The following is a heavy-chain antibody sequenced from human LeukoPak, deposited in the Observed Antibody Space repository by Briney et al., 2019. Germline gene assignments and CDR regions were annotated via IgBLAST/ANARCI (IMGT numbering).Heavy chain of an antibody. CDR1: GFTFDDYA. V-gene: IGHV3-9*01. CDR3: AKDTSSGSYYYYFDY. J-gene: IGHJ4*02. Sequence: GGSLRLSCAASGFTFDDYAMHWVRQAPGKGLEWVSGISWNSGSIGYADSVKGRFTISRDNAKNSLYLQMNSLRAEDTALNYCAKDTSSGSYYYYFDYWGQGTLVTVSS. D-gene: IGHD1-26*01. CDR2: ISWNSGSI.